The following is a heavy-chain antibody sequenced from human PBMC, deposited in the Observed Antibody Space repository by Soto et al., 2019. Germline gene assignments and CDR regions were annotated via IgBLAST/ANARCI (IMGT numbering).Heavy chain of an antibody. Sequence: GGSLRLSCAAYGFTVSSKYMTWVRQAPGKGLEWVSILWSAGLTYYADSVKGRFTISRDNFKNTVYLQMNGLGVEDSGVYFCARELPPDLWGQGTLVTVS. CDR3: ARELPPDL. D-gene: IGHD2-15*01. CDR2: LWSAGLT. V-gene: IGHV3-53*01. CDR1: GFTVSSKY. J-gene: IGHJ4*01.